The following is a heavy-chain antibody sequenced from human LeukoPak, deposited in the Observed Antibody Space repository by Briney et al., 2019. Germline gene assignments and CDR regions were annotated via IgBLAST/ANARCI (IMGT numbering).Heavy chain of an antibody. CDR3: AKDRYTGSGSFSPHSFDM. CDR1: GFTFSSYG. V-gene: IGHV3-30*02. D-gene: IGHD3-10*01. J-gene: IGHJ3*02. CDR2: IRYDGSNK. Sequence: PGGSLRLSCAASGFTFSSYGMHWVRQAPGKGLEWVAFIRYDGSNKYYADSVKGRFTISRDNSKNTLYLQMNSLRAEDTAMYYCAKDRYTGSGSFSPHSFDMWGQGTMVTVSS.